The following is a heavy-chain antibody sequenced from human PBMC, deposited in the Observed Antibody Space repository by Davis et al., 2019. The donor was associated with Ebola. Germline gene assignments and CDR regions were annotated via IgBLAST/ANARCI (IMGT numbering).Heavy chain of an antibody. CDR1: GGSISSYY. CDR2: IYYSGST. CDR3: ARQLSAAGGRYFDY. V-gene: IGHV4-59*08. J-gene: IGHJ4*02. D-gene: IGHD6-13*01. Sequence: PSETLSLTCTVSGGSISSYYWSWIRQPPGKGLEWIGYIYYSGSTNYNPSLKSRVTISVDTSKNQLSLKVTSVTAADTAMYYCARQLSAAGGRYFDYWGQGILVTVSS.